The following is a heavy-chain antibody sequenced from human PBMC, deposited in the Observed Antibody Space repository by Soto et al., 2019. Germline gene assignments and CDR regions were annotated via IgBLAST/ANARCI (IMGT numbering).Heavy chain of an antibody. V-gene: IGHV3-48*01. D-gene: IGHD3-3*01. CDR2: ISSSSSII. CDR3: LKAEDGIRGTVSVSAFRLNRSCDL. Sequence: KGLEWVSYISSSSSIIYYADSVKGRFTISRDNAKNSLYLQMNSLRAEDTAMYFFLKAEDGIRGTVSVSAFRLNRSCDL. J-gene: IGHJ2*01.